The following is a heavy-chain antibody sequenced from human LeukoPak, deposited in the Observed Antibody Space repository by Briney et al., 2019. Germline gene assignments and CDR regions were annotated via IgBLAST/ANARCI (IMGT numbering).Heavy chain of an antibody. CDR2: IIPIFGTA. CDR1: GGTFSSYA. Sequence: SVKVSCKASGGTFSSYAISWVRQAPGQGLEWMGGIIPIFGTANYAKTFQGRVTITADESTSTAYMELSRMRCEDRAVYYCAGLVVPAAIRFARFDPWGQGTLVTVSS. V-gene: IGHV1-69*13. J-gene: IGHJ5*02. D-gene: IGHD2-2*01. CDR3: AGLVVPAAIRFARFDP.